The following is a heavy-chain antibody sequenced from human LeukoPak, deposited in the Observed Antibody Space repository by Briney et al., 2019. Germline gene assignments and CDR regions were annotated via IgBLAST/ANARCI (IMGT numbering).Heavy chain of an antibody. D-gene: IGHD3-10*01. Sequence: PSETLSLTCTVSGGSISSYYWSWIRQPPGKGLEWIGYIYYSGTTSYNPSLKSRVTLSVDTSKNQFSLKLSSVTAADTAVYYCARDGGYGSGSYLWGQGTLVTVSS. CDR3: ARDGGYGSGSYL. J-gene: IGHJ4*01. CDR1: GGSISSYY. V-gene: IGHV4-59*01. CDR2: IYYSGTT.